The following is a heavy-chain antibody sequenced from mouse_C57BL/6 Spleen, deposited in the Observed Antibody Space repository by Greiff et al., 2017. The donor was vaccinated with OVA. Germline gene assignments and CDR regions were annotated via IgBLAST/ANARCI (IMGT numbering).Heavy chain of an antibody. CDR3: ARGAGSYAMDY. CDR1: GYTFTDYY. J-gene: IGHJ4*01. CDR2: IYPGSGNT. Sequence: QVQLQQSGAELVRPGASVKLSCKASGYTFTDYYINWVKHRPGQGLEWIARIYPGSGNTYYNEKFKGRATLTAEKSSSTAYMQLSSLTSEDSAVYFCARGAGSYAMDYWGQGTSVTVSS. V-gene: IGHV1-76*01. D-gene: IGHD4-1*01.